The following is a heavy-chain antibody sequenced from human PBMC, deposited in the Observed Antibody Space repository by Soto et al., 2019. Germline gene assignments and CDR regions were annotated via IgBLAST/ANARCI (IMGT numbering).Heavy chain of an antibody. CDR2: IGSNRSNI. CDR3: ARDRVGARYDAFDI. J-gene: IGHJ3*02. D-gene: IGHD1-26*01. Sequence: GGSLRLSCAASGFTFSSYWMHWVRQAPGKGLVWVSYIGSNRSNINYADSVKGRFTISRDNAKNTLYLQMDSLRDEDTAVYYCARDRVGARYDAFDIWGQGTMVTV. V-gene: IGHV3-48*02. CDR1: GFTFSSYW.